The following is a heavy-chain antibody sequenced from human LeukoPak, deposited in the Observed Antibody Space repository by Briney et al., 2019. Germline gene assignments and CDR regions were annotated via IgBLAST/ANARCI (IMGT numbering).Heavy chain of an antibody. V-gene: IGHV3-64*01. CDR3: ARAYGSGSYYDY. CDR1: GFIFSSYA. Sequence: GGSLRLSCAASGFIFSSYAMHWVRQAPGKGLEYVSAISSNGGSTYYANSVKGRFTISRDNSKNTLYLQMGSLRAEDMAVYYCARAYGSGSYYDYWGQGTLVTVSS. D-gene: IGHD3-10*01. J-gene: IGHJ4*02. CDR2: ISSNGGST.